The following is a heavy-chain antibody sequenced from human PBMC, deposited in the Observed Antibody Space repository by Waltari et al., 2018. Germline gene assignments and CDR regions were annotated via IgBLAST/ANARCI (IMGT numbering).Heavy chain of an antibody. V-gene: IGHV3-30-3*01. CDR1: GFTFRSYA. J-gene: IGHJ4*02. CDR2: ISYDGSNK. D-gene: IGHD3-16*01. CDR3: ARVMDY. Sequence: QVQLVESGGGVVQPGRSLRLSCAASGFTFRSYAMPWVRQAPGKGLEWVAVISYDGSNKYYADSVKGRFTISRDNSKNTLYLQMNSLRAEDTAVYYCARVMDYWGQGTLVTVSS.